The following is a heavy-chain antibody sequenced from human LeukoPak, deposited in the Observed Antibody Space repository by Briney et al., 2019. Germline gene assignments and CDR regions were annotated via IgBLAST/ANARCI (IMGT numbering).Heavy chain of an antibody. CDR3: ARVADSSGWLLEWFDP. CDR1: GGSISSYY. V-gene: IGHV4-4*07. D-gene: IGHD6-19*01. Sequence: KSSETLSLTCTVSGGSISSYYWSWIRQPPGKGLEWIGRIYTRGSTNYNPSLKSRVTMSVDTSKNQFSLKLSSVTAADTAVYYCARVADSSGWLLEWFDPWGQGTLVTVSS. J-gene: IGHJ5*02. CDR2: IYTRGST.